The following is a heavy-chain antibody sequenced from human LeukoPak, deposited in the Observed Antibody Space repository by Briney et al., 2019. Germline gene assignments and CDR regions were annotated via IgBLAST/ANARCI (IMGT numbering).Heavy chain of an antibody. J-gene: IGHJ4*02. CDR2: ISGSGGST. Sequence: QPGGSLRLSCAASGFTFSSYEKNWVRQAPGKGLEWVSAISGSGGSTYYADSVKGRFTISKDNSKNTLYLQMNSLRAEDTAVYYCAKEMYYYDRLHDYWGQGTLVTVSS. V-gene: IGHV3-23*01. CDR3: AKEMYYYDRLHDY. CDR1: GFTFSSYE. D-gene: IGHD3-22*01.